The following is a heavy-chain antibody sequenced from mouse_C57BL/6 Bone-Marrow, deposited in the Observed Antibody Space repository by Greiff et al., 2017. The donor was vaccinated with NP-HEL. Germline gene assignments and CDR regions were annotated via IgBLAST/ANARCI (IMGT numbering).Heavy chain of an antibody. V-gene: IGHV14-4*01. J-gene: IGHJ4*01. CDR2: IDPENGDT. CDR3: TVRDGYVYYAMDY. D-gene: IGHD2-2*01. CDR1: GFNIKDDY. Sequence: VQLQQSGAELVRPGASVKLSCTASGFNIKDDYMHWVKQRPEQGLEWIGWIDPENGDTEYASKFQGKATITADTSSNTAYLQLGSLTSEDTAVYYCTVRDGYVYYAMDYWGQGTSVTVSS.